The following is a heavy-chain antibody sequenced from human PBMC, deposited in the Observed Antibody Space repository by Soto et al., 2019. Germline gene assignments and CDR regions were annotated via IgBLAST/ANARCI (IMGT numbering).Heavy chain of an antibody. J-gene: IGHJ6*03. CDR3: ASRSYCSSSSCYIYYYMDV. V-gene: IGHV4-4*02. CDR2: IYHSGST. Sequence: QVQLQESGPGLVKPSGTLSLTCAVSSGSISSSNWWSWVRQPPGKGLEWIGEIYHSGSTNYNPSLKTRVTRAADKSKNQFSLKLSSVTAADTAVYYCASRSYCSSSSCYIYYYMDVWGKGTTVTVSS. CDR1: SGSISSSNW. D-gene: IGHD2-2*02.